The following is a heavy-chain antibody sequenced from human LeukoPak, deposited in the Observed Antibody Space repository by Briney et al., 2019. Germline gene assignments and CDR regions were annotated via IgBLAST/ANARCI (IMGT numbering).Heavy chain of an antibody. CDR1: VGSISSYY. V-gene: IGHV4-59*01. D-gene: IGHD2-2*01. J-gene: IGHJ5*02. Sequence: PSETLSLTCTVSVGSISSYYWSWIRQPPGKGLEWIGYIYYSGSTNYNPSLESRVTISVDTSKNQFSLKLSSVTAADTAVYYCAASFYCSSTSCYAGWFDPWGQGTLVTVSS. CDR2: IYYSGST. CDR3: AASFYCSSTSCYAGWFDP.